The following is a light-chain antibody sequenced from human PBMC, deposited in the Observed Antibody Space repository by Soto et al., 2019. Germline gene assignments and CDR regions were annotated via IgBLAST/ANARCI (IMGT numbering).Light chain of an antibody. Sequence: IVLTQSPATLSVSQGERATLSCRASQSVSSIYFAWYQQKRGQAPRLLIYGVSSRATGIPDRFSGSGSGTDFTLTISRLEPEDSAVYYCEQYGSSPRTFGQGTMVDI. V-gene: IGKV3-20*01. J-gene: IGKJ1*01. CDR2: GVS. CDR3: EQYGSSPRT. CDR1: QSVSSIY.